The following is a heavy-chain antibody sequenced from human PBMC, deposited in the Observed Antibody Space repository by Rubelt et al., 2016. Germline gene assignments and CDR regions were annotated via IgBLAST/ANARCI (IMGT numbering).Heavy chain of an antibody. J-gene: IGHJ4*02. Sequence: EVQLVESGGGLVQPGGSLRLSCAASGFTFSSYEMNWVRQAPGKGLEWVSYISSSGSTRYDADSVKGRFTISRDNAKNSLYLQMNGLRAEDTAVYYCARSDIVATITDYWGQGTLVTVSS. V-gene: IGHV3-48*03. CDR2: ISSSGSTR. CDR3: ARSDIVATITDY. CDR1: GFTFSSYE. D-gene: IGHD5-12*01.